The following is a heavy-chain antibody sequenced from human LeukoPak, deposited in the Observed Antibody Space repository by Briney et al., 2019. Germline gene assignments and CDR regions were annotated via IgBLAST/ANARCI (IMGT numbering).Heavy chain of an antibody. CDR3: ARAQDNSSTSSPSKYYYYYMTS. J-gene: IGHJ6*03. CDR2: INHSGST. CDR1: GGSFSGYY. Sequence: SETLSLTCAVYGGSFSGYYWSWIRQPPRKGLEWIGEINHSGSTNYNPSLKSRVTISVDTSKNQFSLKLSSVTAADTAVYYCARAQDNSSTSSPSKYYYYYMTSGAKGPRSPSP. D-gene: IGHD2-2*01. V-gene: IGHV4-34*01.